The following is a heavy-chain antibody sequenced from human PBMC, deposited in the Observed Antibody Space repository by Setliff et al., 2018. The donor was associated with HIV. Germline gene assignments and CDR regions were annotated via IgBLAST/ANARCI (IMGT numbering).Heavy chain of an antibody. CDR2: IIPNSGGT. D-gene: IGHD2-8*01. CDR1: GYTFTGYY. J-gene: IGHJ3*02. CDR3: ATKLYCTNGVCLDAFDI. V-gene: IGHV1-2*06. Sequence: ASVKVSCKASGYTFTGYYVHWVRQAPGQGLEWMGRIIPNSGGTNYALKFQGRVTMTRDTSISTAYMELTRLRSDDTAVYYCATKLYCTNGVCLDAFDIWGQGTMVTVSS.